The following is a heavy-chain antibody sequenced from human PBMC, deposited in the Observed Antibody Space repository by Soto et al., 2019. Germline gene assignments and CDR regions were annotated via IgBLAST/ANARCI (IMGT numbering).Heavy chain of an antibody. CDR2: ISYDGSNK. CDR1: GFTFSSYG. J-gene: IGHJ6*02. V-gene: IGHV3-30*18. CDR3: AKDRARMVRGLDYYYYGMDV. D-gene: IGHD3-10*01. Sequence: GGSLRLSCAASGFTFSSYGMHWVRQAPGKGLEWVAVISYDGSNKYYADSVKGRFTISRDNSKNTLYLQMNSLRAEDTAVYYCAKDRARMVRGLDYYYYGMDVWGQGTTVTVSS.